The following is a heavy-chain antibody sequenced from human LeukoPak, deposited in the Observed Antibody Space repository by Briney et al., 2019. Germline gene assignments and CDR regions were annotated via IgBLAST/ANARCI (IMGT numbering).Heavy chain of an antibody. V-gene: IGHV4-34*01. CDR2: INHSGST. J-gene: IGHJ4*01. Sequence: SETLSLTCAVYGGSFSGYYWSWIRQPPGKGLEWIGEINHSGSTNYNPSLKSRVTISVDTSKNQFSLTLSSVTAADTAVYYCARRRTYGSGSLDYCGHGTLVTVSS. CDR3: ARRRTYGSGSLDY. CDR1: GGSFSGYY. D-gene: IGHD3-10*01.